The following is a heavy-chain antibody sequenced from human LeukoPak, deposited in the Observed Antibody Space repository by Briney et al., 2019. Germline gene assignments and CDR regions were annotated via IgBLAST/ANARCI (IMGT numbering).Heavy chain of an antibody. CDR1: GFTFSSYG. CDR2: ISFDGSNE. Sequence: GGSLRLSCAASGFTFSSYGMHWVRQAPGKGLEWVAVISFDGSNEYFADSVKGRFTISRDNAEDTLYLQMNSLRAEDTAVYYCVRGCSSTSCYGNWGQGTLVTVSS. V-gene: IGHV3-33*08. J-gene: IGHJ4*02. D-gene: IGHD2-2*01. CDR3: VRGCSSTSCYGN.